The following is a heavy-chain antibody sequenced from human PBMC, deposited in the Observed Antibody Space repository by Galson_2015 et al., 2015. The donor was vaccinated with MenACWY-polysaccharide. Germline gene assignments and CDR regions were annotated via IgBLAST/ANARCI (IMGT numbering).Heavy chain of an antibody. J-gene: IGHJ3*01. Sequence: LRLSCAASGSRFSHSGMHWVRQAPGKGLEWVAVIQYDGSKIVYADSVKGRFTISRDNSKNTLFLEMNSLGAEDTAVYYCAREGSKIVFPAFYSWGQGTMVTVSS. D-gene: IGHD4-11*01. CDR1: GSRFSHSG. V-gene: IGHV3-33*01. CDR2: IQYDGSKI. CDR3: AREGSKIVFPAFYS.